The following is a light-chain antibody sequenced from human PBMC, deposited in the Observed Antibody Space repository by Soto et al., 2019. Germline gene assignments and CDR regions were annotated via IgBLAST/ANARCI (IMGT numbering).Light chain of an antibody. V-gene: IGKV3-20*01. J-gene: IGKJ2*01. CDR1: RSVSSRY. Sequence: EIVLTQSPGTLSLSPGERATLSCRASRSVSSRYLAWYQQKAGQAPMLLISGASSRATGIPDRFSGSGSGTDFTLIISRLEPEDFAMYYCHQYGYSPNTFGQGTKVEIK. CDR3: HQYGYSPNT. CDR2: GAS.